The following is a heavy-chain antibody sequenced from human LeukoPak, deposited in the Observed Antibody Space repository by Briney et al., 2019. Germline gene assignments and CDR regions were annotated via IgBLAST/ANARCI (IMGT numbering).Heavy chain of an antibody. D-gene: IGHD6-6*01. Sequence: SETLSLTCTVSGGSISGYYWSWIRQPPGKGLEWIGEIYYSGGTKYIPSLKSRVTMSVDTSKNQFSLRLTSVTAADTAIYYCATIAAQRPPFDYWGQGTLVTVSS. V-gene: IGHV4-59*01. CDR1: GGSISGYY. CDR3: ATIAAQRPPFDY. CDR2: IYYSGGT. J-gene: IGHJ4*02.